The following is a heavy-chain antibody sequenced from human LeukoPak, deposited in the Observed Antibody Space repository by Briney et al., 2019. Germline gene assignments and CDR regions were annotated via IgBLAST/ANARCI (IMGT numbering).Heavy chain of an antibody. D-gene: IGHD2-2*02. CDR3: ARGLRDIVVGPAAIPGYYSYYMDV. CDR2: INHGGST. CDR1: GGSFSGYY. J-gene: IGHJ6*03. V-gene: IGHV4-34*01. Sequence: SETLSLTCAVYGGSFSGYYWSWIRQPPGKGLEWIGEINHGGSTNYNPSLKSRVTISVDTSKNQLSLKLSSVTAADTAVYYCARGLRDIVVGPAAIPGYYSYYMDVWGKGTTVTVSS.